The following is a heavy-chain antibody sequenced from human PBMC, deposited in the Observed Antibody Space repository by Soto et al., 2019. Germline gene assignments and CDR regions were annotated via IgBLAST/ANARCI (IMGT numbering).Heavy chain of an antibody. CDR1: GFTFSSYA. CDR2: ISGSGGST. V-gene: IGHV3-23*01. Sequence: GGSLRLSFAASGFTFSSYAMSWVRQAPGKGLEWFSAISGSGGSTYYADSVKGRFTISXXXXXXTXYLQXXXLGAEDTAVYYCAKDPNWKPWGQGTLVTVSS. D-gene: IGHD1-1*01. CDR3: AKDPNWKP. J-gene: IGHJ5*02.